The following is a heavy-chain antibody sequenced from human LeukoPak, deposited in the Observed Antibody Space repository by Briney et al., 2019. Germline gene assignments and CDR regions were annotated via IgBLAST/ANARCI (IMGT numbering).Heavy chain of an antibody. D-gene: IGHD3-22*01. V-gene: IGHV1-69*04. Sequence: ASVKVSCKASGGTFSSYAISWVRQAPGQGLEWMGRIIPILGIANYAQKFQGRVTITADKSTSTAYMELSSLRSEDTAVYYCARDFYHDSSGYYYEIYYYYGMDVWGQWTTVTVSS. J-gene: IGHJ6*02. CDR3: ARDFYHDSSGYYYEIYYYYGMDV. CDR2: IIPILGIA. CDR1: GGTFSSYA.